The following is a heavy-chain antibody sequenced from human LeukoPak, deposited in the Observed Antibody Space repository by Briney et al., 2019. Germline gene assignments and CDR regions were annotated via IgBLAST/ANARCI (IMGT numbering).Heavy chain of an antibody. CDR2: IDPSDSYI. J-gene: IGHJ4*02. CDR3: ARQPRGTVVFDY. CDR1: GYSYTNYW. D-gene: IGHD4-23*01. Sequence: PGESLKISCKGSGYSYTNYWISWVRQMPGKGLEWMGRIDPSDSYINHSPSFQGHVSISADKSVSTAYLQWSSLKASDSAMYYCARQPRGTVVFDYWAREPWSPSPQ. V-gene: IGHV5-10-1*01.